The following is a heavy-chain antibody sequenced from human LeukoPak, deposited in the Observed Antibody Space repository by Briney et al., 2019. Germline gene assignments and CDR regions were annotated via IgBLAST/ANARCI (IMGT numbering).Heavy chain of an antibody. CDR1: GFTFSSYG. Sequence: GGTLRLSCAASGFTFSSYGMSWVRQAPGKGLEWVSYISSSGSTIYYADSVKGRFTISRDNSKNTVYLQMNSLRAEDTALYYCARAAAETGAFRDNWFDPWGQGTPVTVSS. J-gene: IGHJ5*02. CDR3: ARAAAETGAFRDNWFDP. D-gene: IGHD6-19*01. CDR2: ISSSGSTI. V-gene: IGHV3-48*01.